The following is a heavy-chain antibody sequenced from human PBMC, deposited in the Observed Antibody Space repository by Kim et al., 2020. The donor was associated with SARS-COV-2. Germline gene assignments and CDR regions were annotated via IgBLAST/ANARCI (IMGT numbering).Heavy chain of an antibody. CDR2: MNPNSGNT. J-gene: IGHJ5*02. V-gene: IGHV1-8*01. Sequence: ASVKVSCKASGYTFTSYDINWVRQATGQGLEWMGWMNPNSGNTGYAQKFQGRVTTTRNTSISTAYMELSSLRSEDTAVYYCARKKTRYDFWSGYYNNWFDPWGQGTLVTVSS. CDR1: GYTFTSYD. D-gene: IGHD3-3*01. CDR3: ARKKTRYDFWSGYYNNWFDP.